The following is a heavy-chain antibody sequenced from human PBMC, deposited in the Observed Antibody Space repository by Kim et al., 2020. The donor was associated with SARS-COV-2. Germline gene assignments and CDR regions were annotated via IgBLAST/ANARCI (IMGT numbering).Heavy chain of an antibody. D-gene: IGHD3-10*01. CDR3: ARQDGAGSYYISVY. J-gene: IGHJ4*02. CDR1: GYTFTSYY. CDR2: IKTSGGST. V-gene: IGHV1-46*01. Sequence: ASVKVSCKASGYTFTSYYMHWVRQAPGKGLEWMGIIKTSGGSTSYAQKFQGRVTMTRDTSRSIVYMELSSLRSEETAVYYWARQDGAGSYYISVYWGQGTLVTVSS.